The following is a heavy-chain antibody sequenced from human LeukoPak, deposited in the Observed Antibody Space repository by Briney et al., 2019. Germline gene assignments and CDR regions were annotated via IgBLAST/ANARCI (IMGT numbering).Heavy chain of an antibody. D-gene: IGHD2-2*01. V-gene: IGHV4-30-2*01. CDR2: IYHSGST. CDR1: GGSISSGGYY. CDR3: ARSSDRYCSTTSCSQHGFDP. Sequence: SETLSLTCTGSGGSISSGGYYWSWIRQPPGKGLEWIGYIYHSGSTYYNPSLKSRVTISVDRSTNQFSLKLSSVTAADTAVYYCARSSDRYCSTTSCSQHGFDPWGQXTLVXVSS. J-gene: IGHJ5*02.